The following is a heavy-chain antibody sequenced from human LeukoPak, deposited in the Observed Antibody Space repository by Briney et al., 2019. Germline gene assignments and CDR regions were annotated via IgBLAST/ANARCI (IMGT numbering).Heavy chain of an antibody. CDR1: GSSFTSNW. D-gene: IGHD6-13*01. J-gene: IGHJ4*02. Sequence: GESLKISCKVSGSSFTSNWIGWGRQMPGKGLEWMGIIYPGDSDTRYSPSFQGQVTISADKSISTAYLQWSSLKASDTPMYYCARREDSSSWYYFDYWGQGTLVTVSS. CDR3: ARREDSSSWYYFDY. V-gene: IGHV5-51*01. CDR2: IYPGDSDT.